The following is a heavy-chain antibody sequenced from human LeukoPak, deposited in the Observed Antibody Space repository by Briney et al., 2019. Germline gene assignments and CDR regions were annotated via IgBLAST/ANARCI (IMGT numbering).Heavy chain of an antibody. J-gene: IGHJ4*02. CDR3: ASHSSSWYGFDH. D-gene: IGHD6-13*01. V-gene: IGHV3-66*04. CDR1: GFTVSSNY. Sequence: PGGSLRLSCAASGFTVSSNYMSWVRQAPGKGLEWVSVIYSGGSTYYADSVKGRFTISRDNSKNTLYLQMNSLRAEDTAVYYCASHSSSWYGFDHWGQGTLVTVSS. CDR2: IYSGGST.